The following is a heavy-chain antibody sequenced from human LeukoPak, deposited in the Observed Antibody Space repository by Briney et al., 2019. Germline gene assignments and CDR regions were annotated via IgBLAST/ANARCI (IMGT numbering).Heavy chain of an antibody. Sequence: KTSETLSLTCAVYGGSFSGYYWSWLRQPPGKGLEWIGEINHSGSTNYNPSLKSRVTISVDTSKNQFSLKLSSVTAADTAVYYCARDWDIVVVPAANKPLDYWGQGTLVTVSS. CDR2: INHSGST. V-gene: IGHV4-34*01. CDR3: ARDWDIVVVPAANKPLDY. D-gene: IGHD2-2*01. CDR1: GGSFSGYY. J-gene: IGHJ4*02.